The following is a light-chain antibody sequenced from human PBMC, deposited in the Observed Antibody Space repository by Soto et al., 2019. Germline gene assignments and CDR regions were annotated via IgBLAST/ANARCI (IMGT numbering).Light chain of an antibody. CDR1: NSDVGSYYY. CDR3: SSYTSSSTYV. Sequence: QSVLTQPASVSGSPRQSITISCTGTNSDVGSYYYVSWYQHHPGKAPKLMIHEVSNRPSGVSDRFSGSKSGNTASLTISGLQAEDEADYYCSSYTSSSTYVLGTGTRVTVL. CDR2: EVS. V-gene: IGLV2-14*01. J-gene: IGLJ1*01.